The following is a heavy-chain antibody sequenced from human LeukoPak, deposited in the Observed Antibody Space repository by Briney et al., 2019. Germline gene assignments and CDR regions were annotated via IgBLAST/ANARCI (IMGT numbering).Heavy chain of an antibody. V-gene: IGHV3-53*01. Sequence: QTGGSLGLSCAASGFTVSSNYMSWVRQAPGKGLEWVSVIYSGGSTYYADSVKGRFTISRDNSKNTLYHQMNSLRAEDTAVYYCAGEGLNGNYHPISPFDPWGQGILVTVSS. CDR3: AGEGLNGNYHPISPFDP. CDR2: IYSGGST. J-gene: IGHJ5*02. CDR1: GFTVSSNY. D-gene: IGHD1-7*01.